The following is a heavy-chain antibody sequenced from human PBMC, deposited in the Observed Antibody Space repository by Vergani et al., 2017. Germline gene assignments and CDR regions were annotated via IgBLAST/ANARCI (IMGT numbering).Heavy chain of an antibody. D-gene: IGHD1-26*01. Sequence: LESGGGLVQPGGSIRLSCFGSGFIFSTFNMHWVRQIPGKGLEYISGISSDGKSTNYAKYVKDRFIVTRDNSKNSLHLQMGNLRVEDTGIYYCSKDEQYTAPWERGYFHVLDVWGQGTTVSVSS. J-gene: IGHJ6*02. V-gene: IGHV3-64*01. CDR3: SKDEQYTAPWERGYFHVLDV. CDR1: GFIFSTFN. CDR2: ISSDGKST.